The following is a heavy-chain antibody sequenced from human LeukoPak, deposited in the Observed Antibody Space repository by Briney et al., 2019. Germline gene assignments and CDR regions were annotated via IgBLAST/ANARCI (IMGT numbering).Heavy chain of an antibody. CDR1: GGSFSGYY. Sequence: PSETLSLTCAVHGGSFSGYYWSWIRQPPGKGLEWIGEINHSGSTNYNPSLKSRVTISVDTSKNQFSLKLSSVTAADTAVYYCARGYSGSYGSGYYFDYWGQGTLVTVSS. J-gene: IGHJ4*02. CDR2: INHSGST. D-gene: IGHD1-26*01. CDR3: ARGYSGSYGSGYYFDY. V-gene: IGHV4-34*01.